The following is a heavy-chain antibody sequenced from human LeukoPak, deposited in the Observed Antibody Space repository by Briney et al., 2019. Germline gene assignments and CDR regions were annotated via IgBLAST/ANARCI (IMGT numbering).Heavy chain of an antibody. Sequence: GGSLRLSCEASGFNFNVYAMHWVRHAPGKGLEWVAATSYDGSKIYYSDSVQGRLTISRDNSKNTLYLQMNSLTTDDTAVYYCARGKMRSLALAEYLQDWGQGTLFTVSA. CDR1: GFNFNVYA. J-gene: IGHJ1*01. CDR3: ARGKMRSLALAEYLQD. V-gene: IGHV3-30*01. CDR2: TSYDGSKI.